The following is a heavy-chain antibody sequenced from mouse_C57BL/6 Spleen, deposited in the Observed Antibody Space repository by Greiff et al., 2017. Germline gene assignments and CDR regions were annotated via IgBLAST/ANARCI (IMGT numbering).Heavy chain of an antibody. CDR2: INYDGSST. CDR3: ARDGVVPFDY. CDR1: GFTFSDYY. J-gene: IGHJ2*01. Sequence: EVQVVESEGGLVQPGSSMKLSCTASGFTFSDYYMAWVRQVPEKGLEWVANINYDGSSTYYLDSLKSRFIISRDNAKNILYLQMSSLKSEDTATYYCARDGVVPFDYWGQGTTLTVSS. V-gene: IGHV5-16*01. D-gene: IGHD1-1*01.